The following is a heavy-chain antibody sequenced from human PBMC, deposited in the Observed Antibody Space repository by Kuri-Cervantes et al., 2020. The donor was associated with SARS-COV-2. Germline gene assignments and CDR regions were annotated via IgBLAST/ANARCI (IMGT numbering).Heavy chain of an antibody. CDR2: VSSSSSYI. V-gene: IGHV3-21*01. CDR1: GGSISSYY. J-gene: IGHJ4*02. Sequence: GGSLRLSCTVSGGSISSYYWSWIRQPPGKGLEWVSSVSSSSSYIYYADSVKGRFTISRDNAKNSLYLQMNSLRAEDTAVYYCARAGRWLQSTPFDYWGQGTLVTVSS. D-gene: IGHD5-24*01. CDR3: ARAGRWLQSTPFDY.